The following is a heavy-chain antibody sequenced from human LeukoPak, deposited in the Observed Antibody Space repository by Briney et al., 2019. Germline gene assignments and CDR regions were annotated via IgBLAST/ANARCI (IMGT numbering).Heavy chain of an antibody. V-gene: IGHV3-30*18. J-gene: IGHJ6*02. D-gene: IGHD3-3*01. CDR1: GFTFSSYG. Sequence: PGGSLRLSCAASGFTFSSYGMHWVRQAPGKGLEWVAVVSYDGSNKYYADSVKGRFTISRDNSKNTLYLQMNSLRAEDTAVYYCAKDRGPLYYDFWSAISGMDVWGQGTTVTVSS. CDR2: VSYDGSNK. CDR3: AKDRGPLYYDFWSAISGMDV.